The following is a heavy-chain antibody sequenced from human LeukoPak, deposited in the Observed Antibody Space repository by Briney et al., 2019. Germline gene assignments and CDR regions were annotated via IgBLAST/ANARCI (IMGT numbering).Heavy chain of an antibody. Sequence: PSETLSLTCAVYGGSFSGYYWSWIRQAPGKGLEWIGEINHSGSTNYNPSLKSRVTISVDTSKNQFSLKLSSVTAADTAVYYCARSVYYDSSVNYWGQGTLVTVSS. CDR3: ARSVYYDSSVNY. CDR1: GGSFSGYY. D-gene: IGHD3-22*01. J-gene: IGHJ4*02. CDR2: INHSGST. V-gene: IGHV4-34*01.